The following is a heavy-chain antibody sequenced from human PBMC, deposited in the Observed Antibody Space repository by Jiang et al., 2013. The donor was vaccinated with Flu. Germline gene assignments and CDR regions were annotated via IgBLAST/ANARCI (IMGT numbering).Heavy chain of an antibody. Sequence: SAVQWVRQARGQRLEWIGWIVVGSGNTNYAQKFQERVTITRDMSTSTAYMELSSLRSEDTAVYYCAAVGAGTNYYFDYWGQGTLVTVSS. CDR1: SA. CDR2: IVVGSGNT. CDR3: AAVGAGTNYYFDY. V-gene: IGHV1-58*01. J-gene: IGHJ4*02. D-gene: IGHD1-26*01.